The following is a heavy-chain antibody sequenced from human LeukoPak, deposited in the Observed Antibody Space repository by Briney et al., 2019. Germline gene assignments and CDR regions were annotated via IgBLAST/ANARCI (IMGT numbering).Heavy chain of an antibody. Sequence: GGSLRLSCAASGFTFSSYAMSWVRQAPGKGLEWVSAISGSGGSTYYADSVKGRFTISRDNSKNTLYLQMNSLRAEDTAVNYCAKGYDFWSGGLNYWGQGTLVTVSS. CDR2: ISGSGGST. D-gene: IGHD3-3*01. CDR1: GFTFSSYA. CDR3: AKGYDFWSGGLNY. V-gene: IGHV3-23*01. J-gene: IGHJ4*02.